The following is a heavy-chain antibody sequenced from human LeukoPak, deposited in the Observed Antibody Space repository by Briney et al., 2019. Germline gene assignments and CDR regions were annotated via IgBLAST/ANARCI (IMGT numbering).Heavy chain of an antibody. D-gene: IGHD3-3*01. J-gene: IGHJ6*03. Sequence: PSETLSLTCTVSGASITSSNYYWLWLRPPPGKGLEWVGSIYYTGITYYNLSLKSRVTISVDTSKYQCSLRLSSVTAADTAVYYCARNRFGVVINYYYYMDVWGKGTTVTVSS. CDR1: GASITSSNYY. CDR3: ARNRFGVVINYYYYMDV. CDR2: IYYTGIT. V-gene: IGHV4-39*07.